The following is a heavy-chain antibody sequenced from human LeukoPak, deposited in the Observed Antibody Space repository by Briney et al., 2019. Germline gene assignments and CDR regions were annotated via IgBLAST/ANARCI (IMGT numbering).Heavy chain of an antibody. V-gene: IGHV4-59*01. CDR3: ASTPETYYYDSSGSSGYYYYGMDV. CDR1: GGSISSYY. D-gene: IGHD3-22*01. CDR2: IYYSGST. Sequence: TSETLSLTCTVSGGSISSYYWSWIRQPAGKGLEWIGHIYYSGSTTYNPPLKSRVTHSLDPSKNQFLPTHGPLTAADTAVYYCASTPETYYYDSSGSSGYYYYGMDVWGQGTTATVS. J-gene: IGHJ6*02.